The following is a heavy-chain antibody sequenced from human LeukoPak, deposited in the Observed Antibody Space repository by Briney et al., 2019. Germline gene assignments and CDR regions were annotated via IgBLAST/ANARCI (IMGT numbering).Heavy chain of an antibody. Sequence: GGSLRLSCAASGFTFSDYYMSWIRQAPGRGLEWVSYISSSGSTIYYADSVKGRFTISRDNAKNSLYLQMNSLRAEDTAVYYCARTMVRGVPDYWGQGTLVTVSS. J-gene: IGHJ4*02. D-gene: IGHD3-10*01. CDR3: ARTMVRGVPDY. CDR2: ISSSGSTI. V-gene: IGHV3-11*01. CDR1: GFTFSDYY.